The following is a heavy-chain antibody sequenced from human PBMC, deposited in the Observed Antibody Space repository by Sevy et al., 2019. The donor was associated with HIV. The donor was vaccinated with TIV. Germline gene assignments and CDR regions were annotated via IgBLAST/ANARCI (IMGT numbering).Heavy chain of an antibody. Sequence: GGSLRLSCAASGFTFSSYEMNWVRQAPGKGLEWLSHISSSGSSMYYADSVKGRFTISRDNAKNSLYLQMNSLRAEDTAVYYCARAGDIVEVVAHYGMDVWGQGTTVTVSS. D-gene: IGHD2-15*01. J-gene: IGHJ6*02. CDR1: GFTFSSYE. CDR2: ISSSGSSM. V-gene: IGHV3-48*03. CDR3: ARAGDIVEVVAHYGMDV.